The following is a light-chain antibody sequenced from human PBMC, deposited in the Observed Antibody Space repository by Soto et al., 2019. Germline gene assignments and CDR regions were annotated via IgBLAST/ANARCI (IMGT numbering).Light chain of an antibody. CDR2: GAS. V-gene: IGKV3-20*01. CDR1: QSVSSSY. CDR3: QQYGSSHRT. J-gene: IGKJ1*01. Sequence: EIVLTRSPGTLSLSPGERATLSCRASQSVSSSYLAWYQQKPGQAPRLLIYGASSRATGIPDRFSGSGSGTDFTLTISRLEPEDFAVYYCQQYGSSHRTFGQGNKVDIK.